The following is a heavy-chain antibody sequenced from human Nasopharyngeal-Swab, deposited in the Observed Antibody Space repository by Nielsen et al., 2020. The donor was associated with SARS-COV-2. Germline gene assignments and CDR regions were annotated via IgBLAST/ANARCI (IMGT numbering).Heavy chain of an antibody. Sequence: ASVKVSCKASGYTFTSNVLNWVRQAPGQGPEYIGWISPKPGAPTYAHAFTGRFVISLDTSVSTTYLQISSLKADDTAVYYCARENQEYANIWIDYWGQGTQVTVSS. CDR1: GYTFTSNV. CDR3: ARENQEYANIWIDY. V-gene: IGHV7-4-1*02. J-gene: IGHJ4*02. D-gene: IGHD1-1*01. CDR2: ISPKPGAP.